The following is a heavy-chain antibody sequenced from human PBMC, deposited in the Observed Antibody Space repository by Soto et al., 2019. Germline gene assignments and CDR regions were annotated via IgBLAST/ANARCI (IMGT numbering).Heavy chain of an antibody. CDR3: ASECSSTSCYDV. D-gene: IGHD2-2*01. Sequence: ASVKVSCKTSGYTFTSYGISWVRQAPGQGIEWMGWISAYNGNTNYAQKLQGRVTMTTDTSTSTAYMELRSLRSDGTAVYYGASECSSTSCYDVWGQGTTVTVSS. CDR1: GYTFTSYG. V-gene: IGHV1-18*01. CDR2: ISAYNGNT. J-gene: IGHJ6*02.